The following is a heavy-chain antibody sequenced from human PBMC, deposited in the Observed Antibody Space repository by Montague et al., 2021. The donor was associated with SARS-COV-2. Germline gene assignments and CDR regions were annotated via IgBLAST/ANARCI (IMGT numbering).Heavy chain of an antibody. CDR2: LYYTGGA. Sequence: SETLSLTCTVSGGSIGNLTYDWGWVRQPPGKGLEWIASLYYTGGALYNPSLMSRATKSFDTSNNQISLNLASVTAADTGVYYCAREFEGYFDLWGRGTMVMVSS. V-gene: IGHV4-39*07. D-gene: IGHD3-10*01. J-gene: IGHJ2*01. CDR1: GGSIGNLTYD. CDR3: AREFEGYFDL.